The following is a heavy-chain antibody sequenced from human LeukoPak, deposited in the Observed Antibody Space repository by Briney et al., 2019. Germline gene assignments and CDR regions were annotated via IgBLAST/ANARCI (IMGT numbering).Heavy chain of an antibody. CDR1: GGSFSGYY. CDR3: ARVAAGIGFFQH. CDR2: IHHSGSA. J-gene: IGHJ1*01. V-gene: IGHV4-34*01. D-gene: IGHD6-13*01. Sequence: PSETLSLTCAVYGGSFSGYYWSWIRQPPGKGLEWIGNIHHSGSAYYNPSLKSRVTISVDTSKNQLSLKVNSVTAADTAVYYCARVAAGIGFFQHWGQGTLVTVSS.